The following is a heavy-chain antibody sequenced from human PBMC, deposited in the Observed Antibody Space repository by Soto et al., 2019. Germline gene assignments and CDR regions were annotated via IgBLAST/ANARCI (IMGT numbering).Heavy chain of an antibody. CDR1: GFSLSNAGWG. CDR3: ASTYSTSWYWFDP. Sequence: QVTVKESCPVLVKPTATLTLTCTVSGFSLSNAGWGVSWIRQPPGKALEWIAHIFSNDEKSYSTSLKSRLTISKDTSKSQVVLTMTNMDPVDTATYYCASTYSTSWYWFDPWGQGTLGTGSS. D-gene: IGHD6-13*01. V-gene: IGHV2-26*01. J-gene: IGHJ5*02. CDR2: IFSNDEK.